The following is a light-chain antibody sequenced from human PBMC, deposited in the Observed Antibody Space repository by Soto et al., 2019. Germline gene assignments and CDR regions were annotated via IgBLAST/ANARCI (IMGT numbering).Light chain of an antibody. J-gene: IGKJ4*01. CDR3: YQFNSYPLT. CDR1: QGFSNG. V-gene: IGKV1-13*02. Sequence: AIPLTQSPSSLSASIGDRVTITCRASQGFSNGLAWYQQKPWKAPELLIYGASSLQSGVPSRFSGSGSGTDFSLIISSLQPGDFATYYFYQFNSYPLTFGGGTKVEIK. CDR2: GAS.